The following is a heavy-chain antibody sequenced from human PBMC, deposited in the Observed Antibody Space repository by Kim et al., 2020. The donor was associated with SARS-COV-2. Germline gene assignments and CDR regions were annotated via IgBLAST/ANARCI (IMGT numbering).Heavy chain of an antibody. J-gene: IGHJ3*02. CDR2: IYYSGST. V-gene: IGHV4-39*01. Sequence: SETLSLTCIVSGGSISSRNYYWGWIRQPPGKGLEWIGNIYYSGSTYYNPSLKSRVIISVDTSNNQFSLKLSSVTAADTAVYYCAGSYDFWGGFKTKSSGWFGDAFDIWGQGTKVTVSS. CDR1: GGSISSRNYY. CDR3: AGSYDFWGGFKTKSSGWFGDAFDI. D-gene: IGHD3-3*01.